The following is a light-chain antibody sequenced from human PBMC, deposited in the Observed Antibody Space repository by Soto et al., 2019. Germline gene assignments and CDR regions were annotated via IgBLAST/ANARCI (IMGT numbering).Light chain of an antibody. Sequence: QSALTQPPSASGSPGQSVTISCTGTSSDIGGYKYVYWYQQHPGKAPKLMIYEVNKRPSGVPDRFFGSKSGNTASPTVSGLQAEDEADYYCSSYAGSNNLGVFGTGTKVTVL. J-gene: IGLJ1*01. CDR2: EVN. CDR1: SSDIGGYKY. CDR3: SSYAGSNNLGV. V-gene: IGLV2-8*01.